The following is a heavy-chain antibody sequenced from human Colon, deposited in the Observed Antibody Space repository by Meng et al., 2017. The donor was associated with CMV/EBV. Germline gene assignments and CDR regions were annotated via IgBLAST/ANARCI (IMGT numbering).Heavy chain of an antibody. CDR2: IYLSGHT. Sequence: SVHGEIYAWNWIRQPPGKGLEWIGYIYLSGHTHYNPSLRSRVTLSLDTANDRFSLNLTSVTAADTAIYYCARANDFGRTGSPYYFDSWGHGALVTVSS. D-gene: IGHD4/OR15-4a*01. CDR1: SVHGEIYA. CDR3: ARANDFGRTGSPYYFDS. V-gene: IGHV4-30-2*01. J-gene: IGHJ4*01.